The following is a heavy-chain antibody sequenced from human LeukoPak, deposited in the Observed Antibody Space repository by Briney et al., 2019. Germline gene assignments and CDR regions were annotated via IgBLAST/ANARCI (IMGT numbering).Heavy chain of an antibody. V-gene: IGHV1-24*01. J-gene: IGHJ3*02. D-gene: IGHD2-15*01. CDR1: GYTLSELS. CDR2: FDPEDGET. CDR3: ATPIVVVVAATPVAFDI. Sequence: ASVKVSCKVSGYTLSELSMHGGRQAPGKGLEWRGGFDPEDGETIYAQKLQGRVTMTEDTSTDTAYMELSSLRSEDTAVYYCATPIVVVVAATPVAFDIWGQGTMVTVSS.